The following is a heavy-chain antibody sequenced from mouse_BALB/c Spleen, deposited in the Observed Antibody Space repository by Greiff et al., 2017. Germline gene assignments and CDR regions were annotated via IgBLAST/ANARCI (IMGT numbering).Heavy chain of an antibody. J-gene: IGHJ1*01. CDR3: ASLTTATRYFDV. V-gene: IGHV1-87*01. D-gene: IGHD1-2*01. Sequence: QVQLQQSGAELARPGASVKLSCKASGYTFTSYWMQWVKQRPGQGLEWIGAIYPGDGDTRYTQKFKGKATLTADKSSSTAYMQLSSFASEDSAVYYCASLTTATRYFDVWGAGTTVTVSS. CDR1: GYTFTSYW. CDR2: IYPGDGDT.